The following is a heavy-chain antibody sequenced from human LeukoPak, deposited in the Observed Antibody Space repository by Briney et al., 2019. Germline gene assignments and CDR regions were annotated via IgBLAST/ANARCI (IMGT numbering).Heavy chain of an antibody. Sequence: PSETLSLTCTFFGGSISSYYWSWIRQPAGKGLEWIGRIYTSGSTNYNPSLKSRVTMSVDTSKNQFSLKLSSVTPEDTAVYYCARDQYVVGGSSWFDPWGQGTLVTVSS. CDR2: IYTSGST. D-gene: IGHD2-15*01. CDR3: ARDQYVVGGSSWFDP. J-gene: IGHJ5*02. CDR1: GGSISSYY. V-gene: IGHV4-4*07.